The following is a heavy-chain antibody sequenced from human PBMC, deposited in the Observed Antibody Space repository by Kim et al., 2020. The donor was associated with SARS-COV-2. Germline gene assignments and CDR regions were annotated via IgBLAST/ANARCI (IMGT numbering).Heavy chain of an antibody. D-gene: IGHD2-15*01. Sequence: LKSLVTISVDTSKNQFSLKLSSVTAADTAVYYCARDQGCSGGSCYSRFDYWGQGTLVTVSS. V-gene: IGHV4-31*01. CDR3: ARDQGCSGGSCYSRFDY. J-gene: IGHJ4*02.